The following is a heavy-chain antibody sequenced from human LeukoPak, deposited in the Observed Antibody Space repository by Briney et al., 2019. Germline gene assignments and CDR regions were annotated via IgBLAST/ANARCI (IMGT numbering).Heavy chain of an antibody. Sequence: PSETLSLTCAVYGGSFSGYYWSWIRQPPGKGLEWIGVINHSGSTNYNPSLKSRVTISVDTSKNQFSLKLSSVTAADTAVYYCARGEVSSWPFDYWGQGTLVTVSS. V-gene: IGHV4-34*01. CDR1: GGSFSGYY. J-gene: IGHJ4*02. CDR2: INHSGST. CDR3: ARGEVSSWPFDY. D-gene: IGHD6-13*01.